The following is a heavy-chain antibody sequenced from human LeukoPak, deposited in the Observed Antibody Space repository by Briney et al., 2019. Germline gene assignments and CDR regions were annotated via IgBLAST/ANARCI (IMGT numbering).Heavy chain of an antibody. J-gene: IGHJ4*02. Sequence: PGGSLKLSCADSGFTFSGSAMHWVRQASGKGLDWVGRIRSKANSYATAYAASVKGRFTISRDDSKNTAYLQMNSLKTEDTAVYYCTRLAYYDSSGYYHKDYWGQGTLVTVSS. D-gene: IGHD3-22*01. CDR2: IRSKANSYAT. CDR1: GFTFSGSA. V-gene: IGHV3-73*01. CDR3: TRLAYYDSSGYYHKDY.